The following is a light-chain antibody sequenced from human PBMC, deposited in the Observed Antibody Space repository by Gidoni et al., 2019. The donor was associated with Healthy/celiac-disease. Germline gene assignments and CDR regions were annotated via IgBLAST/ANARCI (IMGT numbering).Light chain of an antibody. Sequence: SVLTQPPPAAGTHGQRVTISCSGSSSNIGSNHVYWYQQLPGTAPKLLIYRNNQRPSGVPDRFSGSKSGTSASLAISGLRSEDEADYYCAAWDDSLSGFWVFGGGTKLTVL. CDR1: SSNIGSNH. J-gene: IGLJ3*02. CDR2: RNN. CDR3: AAWDDSLSGFWV. V-gene: IGLV1-47*01.